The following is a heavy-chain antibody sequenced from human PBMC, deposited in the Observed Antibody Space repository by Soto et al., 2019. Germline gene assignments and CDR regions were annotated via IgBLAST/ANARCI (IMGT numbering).Heavy chain of an antibody. J-gene: IGHJ5*02. Sequence: QVQLVESGGGVVQPGRSLRLSCAASGFSFSNYGMHWVRQAPGKGLEWVAVISYDGSNTTFADSLKGRFIISRDNSKNWLFLKISGVGAEDTVVYYWAKVSGCVGGSCYLAWSDPGGKETLFPVPS. CDR2: ISYDGSNT. CDR1: GFSFSNYG. CDR3: AKVSGCVGGSCYLAWSDP. D-gene: IGHD2-15*01. V-gene: IGHV3-30*18.